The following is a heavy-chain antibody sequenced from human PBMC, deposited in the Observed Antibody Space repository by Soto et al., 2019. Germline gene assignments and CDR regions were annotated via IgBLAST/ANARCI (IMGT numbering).Heavy chain of an antibody. V-gene: IGHV1-18*01. CDR3: ARFVVVPAAMFYYYMDV. Sequence: QVPLVQSGAEVKKPGASVKVSCKASGYTFTSYGISWVRQAPGQGLEWMGWISAYNGNTNYAQKLQGRVTMTTDTSTSTAYMELRSLRSDDTAVYYCARFVVVPAAMFYYYMDVWGKGTTVTVSS. J-gene: IGHJ6*03. CDR1: GYTFTSYG. D-gene: IGHD2-2*01. CDR2: ISAYNGNT.